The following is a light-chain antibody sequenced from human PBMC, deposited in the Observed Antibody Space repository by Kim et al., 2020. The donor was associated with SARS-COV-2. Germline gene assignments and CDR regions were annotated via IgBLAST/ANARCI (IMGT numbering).Light chain of an antibody. CDR3: QQYGGSPPRLT. Sequence: EVVLTQSPGTLSLSPGETATLSCRASQSVSSRYLAWYRHKPGQAPRLLIYGASSRATGIPDRFSGSGSGTDFTLTIRRVEPEEFAVYYCQQYGGSPPRLTFGQGNNLDI. V-gene: IGKV3-20*01. CDR1: QSVSSRY. J-gene: IGKJ2*01. CDR2: GAS.